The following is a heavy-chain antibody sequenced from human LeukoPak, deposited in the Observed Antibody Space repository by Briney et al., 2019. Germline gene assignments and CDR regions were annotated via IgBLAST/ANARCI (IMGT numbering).Heavy chain of an antibody. CDR1: GFTFDDYA. CDR2: ISWNSGSI. Sequence: GRSLRLSCAASGFTFDDYAMHWVRQAPGKGLEWVSGISWNSGSIGYADPVKGRFTISRDNAKNSLYLQMNSLRAEDTALYYCAKGIEYSRGLDYWGQGTLVTVSS. CDR3: AKGIEYSRGLDY. D-gene: IGHD6-19*01. J-gene: IGHJ4*02. V-gene: IGHV3-9*01.